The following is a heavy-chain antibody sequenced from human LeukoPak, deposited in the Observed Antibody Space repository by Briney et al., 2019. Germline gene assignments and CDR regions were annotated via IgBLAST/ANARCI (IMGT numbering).Heavy chain of an antibody. CDR3: ARAADSRGSGMGV. D-gene: IGHD3-22*01. CDR1: GDIVSSSRAA. V-gene: IGHV6-1*01. CDR2: TYYRSRWYN. J-gene: IGHJ6*02. Sequence: SQTLSLTCAISGDIVSSSRAAWNWIRQSPSRGLEWLVRTYYRSRWYNDYVESVKSRITINPDTSKNQFSLQLNSVTPEDTAVYYCARAADSRGSGMGVWGQGTTVTVSS.